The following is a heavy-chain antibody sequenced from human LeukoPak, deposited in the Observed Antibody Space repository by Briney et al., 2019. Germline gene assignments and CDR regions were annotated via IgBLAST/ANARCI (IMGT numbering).Heavy chain of an antibody. CDR1: GSTFEDHG. Sequence: GGSLRLSCAASGSTFEDHGMSWVRQVPGKGLEWVAGINWDGGSTGYAASVKGRFTMSRDNAKNSLFLQMNSLRVEDTALYFCAMGDSSGWYFYYWGQGTLVTVSS. D-gene: IGHD6-19*01. CDR3: AMGDSSGWYFYY. J-gene: IGHJ4*02. CDR2: INWDGGST. V-gene: IGHV3-20*04.